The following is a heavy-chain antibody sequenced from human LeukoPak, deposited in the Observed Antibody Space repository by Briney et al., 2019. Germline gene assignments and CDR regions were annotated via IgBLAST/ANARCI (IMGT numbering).Heavy chain of an antibody. CDR1: GVPIVSSAFY. CDR3: VRHAHYYYFADF. Sequence: PSETLSLTCSVSGVPIVSSAFYWGWLRQPPGQGLEWLGSIDSNGNTYYNPSLESRASVQVDTSQNQVSLKLTSVTAADTAVYYCVRHAHYYYFADFWGEGT. CDR2: IDSNGNT. V-gene: IGHV4-39*01. J-gene: IGHJ6*03.